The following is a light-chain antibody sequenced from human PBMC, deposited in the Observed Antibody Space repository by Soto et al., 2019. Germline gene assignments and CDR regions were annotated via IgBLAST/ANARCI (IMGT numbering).Light chain of an antibody. V-gene: IGLV2-14*01. CDR3: VSFTTSRSYV. CDR1: SSDIGDYTH. Sequence: QSALTQPASVSGSPGQSITISCTGTSSDIGDYTHVSWYQQHPGKAPKLIIYEVSDRPSGVSNRFSGSKSGNTASLTISGLQAEDEADYYCVSFTTSRSYVFGTGTKLTVL. J-gene: IGLJ1*01. CDR2: EVS.